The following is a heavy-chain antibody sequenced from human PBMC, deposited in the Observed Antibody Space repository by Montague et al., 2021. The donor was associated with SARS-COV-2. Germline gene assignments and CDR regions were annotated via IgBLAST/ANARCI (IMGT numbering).Heavy chain of an antibody. D-gene: IGHD1-26*01. V-gene: IGHV4-59*01. J-gene: IGHJ4*02. CDR3: ARTPYSRPLPDY. CDR1: GGSINSYY. CDR2: IYYSGSA. Sequence: SETLSLTCTVSGGSINSYYWSWIRQPPGKGLERIGYIYYSGSANXXPSFKSRVTISVDTSKDQFSLRLSSVTAADTAVYYCARTPYSRPLPDYWGQGALVTVSS.